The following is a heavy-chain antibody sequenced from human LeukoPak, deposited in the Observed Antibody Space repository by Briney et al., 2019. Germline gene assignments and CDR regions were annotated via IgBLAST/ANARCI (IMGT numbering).Heavy chain of an antibody. CDR1: GGFISSYY. CDR3: ARAQFGDYFDY. CDR2: IYYTGST. V-gene: IGHV4-59*01. D-gene: IGHD3-10*01. Sequence: PSETLSLTCTVSGGFISSYYWSWIRQPPGKGLEWIGYIYYTGSTKYSPSLKSRVTMSLDTSKSQFSLQLSSVTAADTAIYYCARAQFGDYFDYWGPGTLVTVSS. J-gene: IGHJ4*02.